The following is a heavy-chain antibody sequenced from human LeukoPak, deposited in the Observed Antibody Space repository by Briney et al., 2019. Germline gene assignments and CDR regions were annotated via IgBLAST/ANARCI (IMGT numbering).Heavy chain of an antibody. J-gene: IGHJ4*02. CDR1: GYTFTDYY. D-gene: IGHD6-19*01. V-gene: IGHV1-2*04. Sequence: ASVKVSCKASGYTFTDYYIHWVRQAPGQGLEWMGWINPNSGGTNYAQMFQGWVTMTRDTSISTAYMELSRLRSDDTAVYYCARAGGASDSSGWYVFDYWGQGTLVTVSS. CDR2: INPNSGGT. CDR3: ARAGGASDSSGWYVFDY.